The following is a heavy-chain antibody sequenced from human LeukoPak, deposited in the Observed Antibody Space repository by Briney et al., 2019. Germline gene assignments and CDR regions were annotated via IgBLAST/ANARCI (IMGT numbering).Heavy chain of an antibody. CDR3: ARDRLFGNLPDY. Sequence: GGFLRLSCAASGFTFSSYSINWVRQAPGKGLECVSSISSSGSSISYADSVKGRFTISRDNAKNSLNLQMNSLRAEDTAVYYCARDRLFGNLPDYWGQGTLVTVSS. CDR2: ISSSGSSI. CDR1: GFTFSSYS. D-gene: IGHD1-7*01. J-gene: IGHJ4*02. V-gene: IGHV3-21*01.